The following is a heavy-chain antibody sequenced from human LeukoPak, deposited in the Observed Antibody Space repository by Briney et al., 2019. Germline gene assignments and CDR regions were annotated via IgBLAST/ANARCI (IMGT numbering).Heavy chain of an antibody. CDR2: IYPGDSDT. V-gene: IGHV5-51*01. Sequence: GESLKISCKNSGYSFTTYWIGWVRQTPGKGLEWMGIIYPGDSDTRYSPSFQGQVTISADKSISTAYLQWSSLKASDTAMYYCARPGGADWFLFGYWGQGTLVTVSS. CDR3: ARPGGADWFLFGY. D-gene: IGHD3-9*01. J-gene: IGHJ4*02. CDR1: GYSFTTYW.